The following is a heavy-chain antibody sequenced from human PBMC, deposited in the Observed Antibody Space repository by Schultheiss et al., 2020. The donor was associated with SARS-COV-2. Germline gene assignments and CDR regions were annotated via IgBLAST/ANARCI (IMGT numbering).Heavy chain of an antibody. D-gene: IGHD3-10*01. CDR2: IYYSGST. Sequence: QTLSLTCTVSGGSISSGGYYWSWIRQHPGKGLEWIGYIYYSGSTYYNPSLKSRVTISVDTSKNQFSLKLSSVTAADTAVYYCATRYGSGSYYREYYFDYWGQGTLVTVSS. V-gene: IGHV4-31*03. CDR1: GGSISSGGYY. CDR3: ATRYGSGSYYREYYFDY. J-gene: IGHJ4*02.